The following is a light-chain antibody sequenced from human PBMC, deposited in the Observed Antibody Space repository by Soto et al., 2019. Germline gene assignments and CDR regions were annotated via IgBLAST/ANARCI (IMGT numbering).Light chain of an antibody. V-gene: IGKV3-15*01. J-gene: IGKJ2*02. Sequence: EIVMTQSPATLSVSPGERVTLSCRASQSVSRFLAWYQQRPGQAPRLLIYDTSTRATGVPARFSGSGSGTEFSLTISSLQSEDFVVYYCLQYDNWPPCTFGQGTKLEVK. CDR2: DTS. CDR1: QSVSRF. CDR3: LQYDNWPPCT.